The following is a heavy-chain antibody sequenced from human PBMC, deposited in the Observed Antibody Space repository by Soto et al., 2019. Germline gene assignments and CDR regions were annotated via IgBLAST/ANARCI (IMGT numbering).Heavy chain of an antibody. Sequence: SETLSLTCAVSGGSISSGGYSWCWIRQHPGKGLEWIGYIYYSGSTYYNPSLKSRVTISVDTSKNQFSLKLSSVTAADTAVYYCARRYGGNFDYWGQGTLVTVSS. J-gene: IGHJ4*02. D-gene: IGHD2-15*01. CDR1: GGSISSGGYS. V-gene: IGHV4-31*11. CDR3: ARRYGGNFDY. CDR2: IYYSGST.